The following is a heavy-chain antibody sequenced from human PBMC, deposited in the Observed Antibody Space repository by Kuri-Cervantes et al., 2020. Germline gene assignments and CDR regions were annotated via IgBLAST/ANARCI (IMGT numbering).Heavy chain of an antibody. J-gene: IGHJ4*02. Sequence: GGSLRLSCTASGFTFGDYAMSWVRQAPGKGLEWVGFIRSKAYGGTTDYAAPVKGRFTISRDDSKNTLSLQMNSLKTEDTAVYYCTTTMRLRFFDYWGQGTLVTVSS. D-gene: IGHD5-12*01. CDR3: TTTMRLRFFDY. CDR2: IRSKAYGGTT. CDR1: GFTFGDYA. V-gene: IGHV3-49*04.